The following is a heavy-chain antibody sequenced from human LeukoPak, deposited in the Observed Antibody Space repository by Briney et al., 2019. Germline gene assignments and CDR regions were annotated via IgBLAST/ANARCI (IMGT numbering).Heavy chain of an antibody. D-gene: IGHD2-21*01. Sequence: PGGSLRLSCGASGFTFTTHWIHWVRQAPGKGLVWVSRIKPDGSDTNYADSVKGRFTISRDNAKNTVYLQMNSLRAEDTAVYYCARGKCGGYFIDYWGQGTLATVSS. CDR1: GFTFTTHW. CDR3: ARGKCGGYFIDY. CDR2: IKPDGSDT. J-gene: IGHJ4*02. V-gene: IGHV3-74*01.